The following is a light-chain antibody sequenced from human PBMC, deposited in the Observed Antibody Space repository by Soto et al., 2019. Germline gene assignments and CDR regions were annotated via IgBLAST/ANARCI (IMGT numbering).Light chain of an antibody. CDR3: QQFNNYPWT. CDR2: KAP. Sequence: DIQMTQSPSTLSASVGDRVTITCRASQSISSWLDWYQQKPGKAPKLLIYKAPSLESGVPSTFRCSGSGTESTLTISSLQPDDFATYFCQQFNNYPWTLGQGTRVEIK. V-gene: IGKV1-5*03. J-gene: IGKJ1*01. CDR1: QSISSW.